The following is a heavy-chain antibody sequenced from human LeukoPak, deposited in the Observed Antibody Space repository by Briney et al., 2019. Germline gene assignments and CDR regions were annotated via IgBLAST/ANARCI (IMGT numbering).Heavy chain of an antibody. V-gene: IGHV3-11*04. D-gene: IGHD1-7*01. CDR1: GFTFSDYY. CDR2: ISTSGSTI. CDR3: AREDDWNYEDY. J-gene: IGHJ4*02. Sequence: GGSLRLSCAASGFTFSDYYMSWIRQAPGKGLEWVSYISTSGSTIYYADSVKGRFTISRDNAKNSLYLQMNSLRAEDTAIYYCAREDDWNYEDYWGQGTLVTVSS.